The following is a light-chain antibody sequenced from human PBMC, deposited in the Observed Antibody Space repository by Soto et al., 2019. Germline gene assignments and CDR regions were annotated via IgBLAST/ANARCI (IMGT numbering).Light chain of an antibody. CDR2: DVS. Sequence: QSVLTQPASVSGSPGQSITISCIGTSNDVGGYNYVSWFQQHPGKAPKLMTYDVSNRPSGVSNRFSGSKSGNTASLTISGLQAEDEADYYCSSYTGGSNLDVFGTGTKLTVL. J-gene: IGLJ1*01. CDR1: SNDVGGYNY. V-gene: IGLV2-14*03. CDR3: SSYTGGSNLDV.